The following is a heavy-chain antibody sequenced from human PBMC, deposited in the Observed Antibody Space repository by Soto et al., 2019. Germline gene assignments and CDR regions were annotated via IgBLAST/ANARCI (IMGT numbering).Heavy chain of an antibody. Sequence: QVQLQESGPGLVKPSGTLSLTCAVSGGSISTSNWWSWVRQPPGKGLEWIGEVYRTGSTNYNPSLASRPTISVDKSNNQFSLTLTSVTAGDTAVYYCAKARATIAAAAIFDCWGQGTLVTVSS. V-gene: IGHV4-4*02. D-gene: IGHD6-13*01. CDR3: AKARATIAAAAIFDC. CDR1: GGSISTSNW. CDR2: VYRTGST. J-gene: IGHJ4*02.